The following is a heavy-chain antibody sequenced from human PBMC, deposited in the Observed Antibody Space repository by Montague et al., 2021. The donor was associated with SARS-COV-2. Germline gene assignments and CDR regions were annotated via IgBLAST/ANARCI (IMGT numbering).Heavy chain of an antibody. J-gene: IGHJ2*01. V-gene: IGHV4-39*01. Sequence: SETLSLTCTVSGGSISSSSYYWVWIRQPPGKGLEWIVSIYYSGSTYYNPSLKIRVTISVDTSKNQFSLKLSSVTAADTAVYYCARQPLTTMILVMITQPRRYFDLWGRGTLVTVSS. D-gene: IGHD3-22*01. CDR1: GGSISSSSYY. CDR3: ARQPLTTMILVMITQPRRYFDL. CDR2: IYYSGST.